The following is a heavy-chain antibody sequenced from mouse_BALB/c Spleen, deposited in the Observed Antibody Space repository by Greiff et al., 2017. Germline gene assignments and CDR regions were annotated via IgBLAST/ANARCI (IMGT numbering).Heavy chain of an antibody. CDR3: ARGSYFDY. CDR2: IYPGNVNT. V-gene: IGHV1S56*01. Sequence: VQLQQSGPELVKPGASVRISCKASGYTFTSYYIHWVKQRPGQGLEWIGWIYPGNVNTKYNEKFKGKATLTADKSSSTAYMQLSSLTSEDSAVYFCARGSYFDYWGQGTTLTVSS. CDR1: GYTFTSYY. J-gene: IGHJ2*01.